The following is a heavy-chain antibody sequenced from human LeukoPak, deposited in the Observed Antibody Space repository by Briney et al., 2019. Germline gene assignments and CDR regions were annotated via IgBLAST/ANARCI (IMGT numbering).Heavy chain of an antibody. CDR3: ARDRGHEYGYYYYMDV. CDR2: IIPIFGTA. Sequence: ASVKVSCKASGGTFSSYAISWVRQAPGQGLEWMGGIIPIFGTANYAQKFQGRVTITADKSTYTAYMELSSLRSEDAAVYYCARDRGHEYGYYYYMDVWGKGTTITVSS. V-gene: IGHV1-69*06. J-gene: IGHJ6*03. CDR1: GGTFSSYA. D-gene: IGHD6-6*01.